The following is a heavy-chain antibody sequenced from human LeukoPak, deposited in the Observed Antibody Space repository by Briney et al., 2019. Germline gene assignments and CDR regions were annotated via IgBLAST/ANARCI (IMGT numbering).Heavy chain of an antibody. V-gene: IGHV3-23*01. J-gene: IGHJ4*02. CDR1: GFTFSCYA. CDR2: ISGSGGST. D-gene: IGHD2-15*01. Sequence: GGSLRLSCAASGFTFSCYAMSWVRQAPGKGLEWVSVISGSGGSTHYADSVKGRFTISRDNPKNTLSLQMNSLRAEDTAVYYCAKDYCRGGSCYSGLEYWGQGTLVTVSS. CDR3: AKDYCRGGSCYSGLEY.